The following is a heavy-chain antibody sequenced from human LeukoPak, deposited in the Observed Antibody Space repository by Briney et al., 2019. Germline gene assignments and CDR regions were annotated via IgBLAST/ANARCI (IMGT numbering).Heavy chain of an antibody. V-gene: IGHV1-2*02. CDR3: ASGYGDYSPDY. Sequence: GASVKVSCKASGYSFAGHYMHWVRQAPGQGPEWMGWINPNRGGTNYAQKFQGRVTMTRDTSINTAYMELSRLTSDDTAVYYCASGYGDYSPDYWGQGTLVTVSS. CDR2: INPNRGGT. CDR1: GYSFAGHY. D-gene: IGHD4-17*01. J-gene: IGHJ4*02.